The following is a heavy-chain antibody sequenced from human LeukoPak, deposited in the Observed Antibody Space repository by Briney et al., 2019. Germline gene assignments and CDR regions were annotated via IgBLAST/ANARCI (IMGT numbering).Heavy chain of an antibody. CDR2: IWYGGSNK. V-gene: IGHV3-33*06. D-gene: IGHD3-22*01. CDR3: AKGQSYDSSGYYLSPDY. J-gene: IGHJ4*02. Sequence: PGGSLRLSCAASGFTFSSYGMHWVRQAPGKGLEWVAVIWYGGSNKYYADSVKGRFTISRDNSKNTLYLQMNSLRAEDTAVYYCAKGQSYDSSGYYLSPDYWGQGTLVTVSS. CDR1: GFTFSSYG.